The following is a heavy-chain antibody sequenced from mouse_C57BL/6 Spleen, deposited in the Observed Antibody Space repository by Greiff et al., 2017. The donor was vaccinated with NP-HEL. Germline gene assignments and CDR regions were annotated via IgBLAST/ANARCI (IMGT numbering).Heavy chain of an antibody. D-gene: IGHD2-4*01. CDR1: GYAFSSYW. CDR3: AKDYDGAMDY. CDR2: IYPGDGDT. Sequence: VKLMESGPELVKPGASVKISCKASGYAFSSYWMNWVKQRPGKGLEWIGRIYPGDGDTNYNGKFKGKATLTADKSSSTAYMQLSSLTSEDSAVYFCAKDYDGAMDYWGQGTSVTVSS. J-gene: IGHJ4*01. V-gene: IGHV1-82*01.